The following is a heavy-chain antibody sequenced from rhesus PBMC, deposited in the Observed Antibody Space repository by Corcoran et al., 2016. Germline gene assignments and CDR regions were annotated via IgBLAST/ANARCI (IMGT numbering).Heavy chain of an antibody. CDR3: ARGYSSVDY. D-gene: IGHD5-24*01. V-gene: IGHV4S2*01. CDR2: IYGIVGSS. CDR1: GASISSNY. Sequence: QVQLQESGPGLVKPSETLPLTCAVSGASISSNYWSWIRQAPGKGLEWIGRIYGIVGSSDNNPSLRSRVTISIDTSKNQFSLKLSSVTAADTAVYYCARGYSSVDYWGQGVLVTVSS. J-gene: IGHJ4*01.